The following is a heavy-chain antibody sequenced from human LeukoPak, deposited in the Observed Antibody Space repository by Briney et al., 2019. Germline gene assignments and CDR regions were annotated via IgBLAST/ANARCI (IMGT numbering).Heavy chain of an antibody. V-gene: IGHV3-53*01. Sequence: GGSLRLSCAASGFTVSGNYMSCVRQAAGEGLEWLSVIYTAGSTYNADSVKGRFTISRDKSKNTLYLQMNTLRAEDTAVYFCAGGNTWPGLSYWGQGTLLTVSS. CDR1: GFTVSGNY. CDR3: AGGNTWPGLSY. D-gene: IGHD6-25*01. CDR2: IYTAGST. J-gene: IGHJ4*02.